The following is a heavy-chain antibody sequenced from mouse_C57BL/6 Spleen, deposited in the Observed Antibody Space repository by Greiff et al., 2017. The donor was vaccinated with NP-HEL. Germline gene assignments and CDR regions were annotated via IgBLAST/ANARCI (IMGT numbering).Heavy chain of an antibody. CDR3: ARVRGGMDY. V-gene: IGHV1-26*01. Sequence: EVQLQQSGPELVKPGASVKISCKASGYTFTDYYMNWVKQSHGKSLEWIGDINPNNGGTSYNQKFKGKATLTVDKSSSTAYMELRSLTSEDSAVYYCARVRGGMDYWGQGTSVTVSS. J-gene: IGHJ4*01. CDR2: INPNNGGT. CDR1: GYTFTDYY.